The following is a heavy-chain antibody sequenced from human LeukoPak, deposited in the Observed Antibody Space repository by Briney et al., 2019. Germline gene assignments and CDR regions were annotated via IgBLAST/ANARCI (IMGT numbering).Heavy chain of an antibody. D-gene: IGHD3-3*01. J-gene: IGHJ5*02. CDR2: IYYSGST. Sequence: SETLSLTCTVSGGSISSGGYYWSWIRQHPGKGLEWIGYIYYSGSTYYNPSLKSRCTIPVDTSKNQFSLQLSSVTAADTAVYYCARGRYNDFWSGYYNAGPRDSWFDPWGQGTLVTVSS. V-gene: IGHV4-31*03. CDR3: ARGRYNDFWSGYYNAGPRDSWFDP. CDR1: GGSISSGGYY.